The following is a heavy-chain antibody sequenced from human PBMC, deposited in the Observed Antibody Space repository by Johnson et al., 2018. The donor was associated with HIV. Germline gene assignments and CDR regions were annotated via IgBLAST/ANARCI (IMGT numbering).Heavy chain of an antibody. CDR3: AKGIMNWDDDAFDV. J-gene: IGHJ3*01. CDR1: GFTFSSYW. V-gene: IGHV3-13*01. CDR2: IGTAGDT. D-gene: IGHD1-1*01. Sequence: EVQLVESGGGLVQPGGSLRLSCAASGFTFSSYWMSWVRQATGKGLEWVSAIGTAGDTYYPGSVKGRFTISRDNAKNSLFLQMNSLGAEDTAVYYCAKGIMNWDDDAFDVWGLGTMVTVSS.